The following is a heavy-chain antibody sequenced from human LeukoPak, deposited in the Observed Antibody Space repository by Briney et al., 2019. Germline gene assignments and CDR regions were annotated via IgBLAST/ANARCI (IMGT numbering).Heavy chain of an antibody. Sequence: ASVKVSCKASGGTFSSYAISWVRQAPGQGLEWMGGIIPIFGTANYAQKFRGRVTITADESTSTAYMELSSLRSEDTAVYYCARGCSSTSCYAFYGMDVWGKGTTVTVSS. CDR1: GGTFSSYA. D-gene: IGHD2-2*01. CDR3: ARGCSSTSCYAFYGMDV. J-gene: IGHJ6*04. V-gene: IGHV1-69*13. CDR2: IIPIFGTA.